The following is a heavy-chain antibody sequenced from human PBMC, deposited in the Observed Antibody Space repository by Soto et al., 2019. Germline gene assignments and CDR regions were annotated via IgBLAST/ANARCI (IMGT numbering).Heavy chain of an antibody. Sequence: VGSLRLFCAASGFTFSSYGMHWVRQAPGKGLELVAVISYDGSNKYYADSVKGRFTISRDNSKNTLYLQMNSLRAEDTGVYYCAKDQEMATIYYFDYCGQGTLVTVSS. CDR2: ISYDGSNK. D-gene: IGHD5-12*01. CDR1: GFTFSSYG. J-gene: IGHJ4*02. V-gene: IGHV3-30*18. CDR3: AKDQEMATIYYFDY.